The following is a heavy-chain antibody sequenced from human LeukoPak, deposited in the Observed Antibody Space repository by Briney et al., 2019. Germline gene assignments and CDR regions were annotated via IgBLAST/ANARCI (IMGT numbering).Heavy chain of an antibody. CDR1: GYTFTSYG. J-gene: IGHJ4*02. V-gene: IGHV1-18*01. D-gene: IGHD3-22*01. CDR3: ARQGSYYYDSSGYSAY. Sequence: GASVKVSCKASGYTFTSYGISWVRQAPGQGLEWMGWISAYNGNTNYAQKLQGRVTMTTDTSTSTAFMELRSLRSDDTAVYYCARQGSYYYDSSGYSAYWGQGTLVTVAS. CDR2: ISAYNGNT.